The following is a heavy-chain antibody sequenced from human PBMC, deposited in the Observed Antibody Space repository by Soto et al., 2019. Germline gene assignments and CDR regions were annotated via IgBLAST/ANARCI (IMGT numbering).Heavy chain of an antibody. Sequence: EVQLVESGGGLVQPGGSLRLSCAASGFTFNSHSMNWVRQAPGKGLEWVSSMSSSRGYTYYADSVKGRFTISRDNARNSLYRQMNGLRAEDTAVYYGASGLLYGFDPWGQGTLVTVSS. J-gene: IGHJ5*02. CDR1: GFTFNSHS. CDR2: MSSSRGYT. D-gene: IGHD3-3*01. V-gene: IGHV3-21*01. CDR3: ASGLLYGFDP.